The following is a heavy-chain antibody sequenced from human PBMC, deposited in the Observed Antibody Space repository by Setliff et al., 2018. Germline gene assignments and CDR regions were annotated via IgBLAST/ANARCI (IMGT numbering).Heavy chain of an antibody. CDR2: INHSGST. CDR3: RYWSGYYNNNY. J-gene: IGHJ4*02. D-gene: IGHD3-3*01. Sequence: SETLSLTCTVYGGSFTNYYWGWIRQSPGKGLEWIGEINHSGSTNYNPSLKSRLTISVDTSTNQFSLKLYSVTAADTAVYYCRYWSGYYNNNYWGQGTLVTVSS. V-gene: IGHV4-34*01. CDR1: GGSFTNYY.